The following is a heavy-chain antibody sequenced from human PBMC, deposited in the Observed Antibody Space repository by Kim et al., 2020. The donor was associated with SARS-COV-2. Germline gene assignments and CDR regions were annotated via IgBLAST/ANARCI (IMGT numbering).Heavy chain of an antibody. CDR3: ASASCSGGSCYHSSLDY. J-gene: IGHJ4*02. V-gene: IGHV6-1*01. D-gene: IGHD2-15*01. CDR2: TYYRSKWYN. CDR1: GDSVSSNSAA. Sequence: SQTLSLTCAISGDSVSSNSAAWNWIRQSPSRGLEWLGRTYYRSKWYNDYAVSVKSRITINPDTSKNQFSLQLNSVTPEDTAVYYCASASCSGGSCYHSSLDYWGQGTLVTVSS.